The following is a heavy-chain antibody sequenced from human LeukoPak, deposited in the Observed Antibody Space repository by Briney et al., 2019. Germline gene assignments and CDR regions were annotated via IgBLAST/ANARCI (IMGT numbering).Heavy chain of an antibody. Sequence: SETLSLTCAVYGGSFSGYYWTWIRQPPGKGLEWIGEMNHSGSANYNPSLKSRVTISVDTSKNQCSLRLSSVTAADTAVYYCASHGYYGSGTIDYWGQGTLVTVSS. J-gene: IGHJ4*02. V-gene: IGHV4-34*01. CDR1: GGSFSGYY. CDR3: ASHGYYGSGTIDY. D-gene: IGHD3-10*01. CDR2: MNHSGSA.